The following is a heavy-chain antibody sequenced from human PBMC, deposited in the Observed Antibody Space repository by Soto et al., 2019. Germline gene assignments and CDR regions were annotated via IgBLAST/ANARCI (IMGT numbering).Heavy chain of an antibody. V-gene: IGHV1-46*03. CDR2: INPSGGST. CDR1: GYTFTSYY. D-gene: IGHD3-9*01. Sequence: QVQLVQSGAEVKKPGASVKVSCKASGYTFTSYYMHWVRQAPGQGLEWMGIINPSGGSTSYAQKFQGRVTMTRDTSTSTVYMELSSLRSEDTAVYYCARVSYYDILTGAGGMDVWGQGTTVTVSS. CDR3: ARVSYYDILTGAGGMDV. J-gene: IGHJ6*02.